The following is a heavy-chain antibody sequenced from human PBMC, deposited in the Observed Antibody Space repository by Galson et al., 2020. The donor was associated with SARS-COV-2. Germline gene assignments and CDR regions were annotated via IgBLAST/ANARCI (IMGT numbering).Heavy chain of an antibody. V-gene: IGHV3-72*01. Sequence: GESLKISCAASGFTFSDHYMDWVRQAPGQGLEWVGRTRKTLNSYTTEYAAYVKGRFSISRDDSENSLYLQMNSLKTEDTAVYYCARGPRYIRFVKRYGMYVGGQGTTVTVSS. J-gene: IGHJ6*02. D-gene: IGHD3-3*01. CDR2: TRKTLNSYTT. CDR1: GFTFSDHY. CDR3: ARGPRYIRFVKRYGMYV.